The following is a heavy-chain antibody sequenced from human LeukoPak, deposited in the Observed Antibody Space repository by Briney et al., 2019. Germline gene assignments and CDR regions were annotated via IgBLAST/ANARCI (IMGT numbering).Heavy chain of an antibody. J-gene: IGHJ4*02. V-gene: IGHV3-21*01. CDR2: ISSSSSSI. D-gene: IGHD2-2*01. CDR3: ARDEVTCSSTNCYFVY. Sequence: GSLRLSCAASGFTFSGYSMNWVRQAPGKGLEWVSFISSSSSSIYYADSVKGRFTISRDNAKNSLYLQVNSLRAEDTAVYYCARDEVTCSSTNCYFVYWGQGTLVTVSS. CDR1: GFTFSGYS.